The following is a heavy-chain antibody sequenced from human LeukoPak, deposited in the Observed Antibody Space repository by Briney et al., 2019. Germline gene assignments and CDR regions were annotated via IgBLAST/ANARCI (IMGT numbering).Heavy chain of an antibody. CDR1: GYTFTSYD. J-gene: IGHJ4*02. CDR2: VNPNSGNT. V-gene: IGHV1-8*01. CDR3: ARVTYVPRYYGAYYFDS. D-gene: IGHD1-26*01. Sequence: ASVKVSCKASGYTFTSYDINWVRQATGQGLEWMGWVNPNSGNTGYAQKFQGRVTMTRNTSISTAYMELSSLRSEDTAVYYCARVTYVPRYYGAYYFDSWGPGTLVTASS.